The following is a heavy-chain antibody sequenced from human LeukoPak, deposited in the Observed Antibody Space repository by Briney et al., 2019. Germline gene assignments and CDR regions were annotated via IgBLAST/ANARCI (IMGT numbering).Heavy chain of an antibody. J-gene: IGHJ6*03. CDR3: ASSIVVVPAAMDYYYMDV. V-gene: IGHV4-30-4*08. D-gene: IGHD2-2*01. Sequence: SQTLSLTCTVSGGSISSGDYYWSWIRQPPGKGLEWIGYIHYSGSTYYNPSLKSRVTISVDTSKNQFSLKLSSVTAADTAVYYCASSIVVVPAAMDYYYMDVWGKGTTVTVSS. CDR1: GGSISSGDYY. CDR2: IHYSGST.